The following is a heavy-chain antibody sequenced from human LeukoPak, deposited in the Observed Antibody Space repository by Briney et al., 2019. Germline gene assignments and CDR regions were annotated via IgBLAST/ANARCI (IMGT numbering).Heavy chain of an antibody. CDR3: ARTSIAARRANAFDI. CDR2: IYHSGST. CDR1: GGSISSGGYS. D-gene: IGHD6-6*01. J-gene: IGHJ3*02. Sequence: PSETLSLTCAVSGGSISSGGYSWSWIRQPPGKGLEWLGYIYHSGSTYYNPSLKSRVTISVDRSKSQFSLKLSSVTAADTAVYYCARTSIAARRANAFDIWGQGTMVTVSS. V-gene: IGHV4-30-2*01.